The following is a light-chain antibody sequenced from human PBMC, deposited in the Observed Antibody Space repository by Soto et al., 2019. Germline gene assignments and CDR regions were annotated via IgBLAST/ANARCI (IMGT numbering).Light chain of an antibody. CDR2: GAS. CDR3: QQYHNWPRT. CDR1: QSVSND. J-gene: IGKJ1*01. V-gene: IGKV3-15*01. Sequence: EMVLTQSPGTLSLSPLEIATLSFRASQSVSNDLAWYHQKPGQAPRLLIYGASTRATGIPARFSGSGSGTEFTLTINSLQSEDFAVYYCQQYHNWPRTFGQGTKVDIK.